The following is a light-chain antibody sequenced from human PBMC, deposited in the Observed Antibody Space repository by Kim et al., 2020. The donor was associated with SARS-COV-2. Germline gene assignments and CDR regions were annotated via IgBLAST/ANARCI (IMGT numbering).Light chain of an antibody. V-gene: IGKV1-39*01. Sequence: IQMTQSLSSLSASVGDTVTITCRASQTIRDYLNWYQQTPGKAPKLLISAVSTLQSGVPSRFSGTVSGTDFTLAIRTLQPEDFATYYCQQGFSSPNTFGQGTKLEI. J-gene: IGKJ2*01. CDR1: QTIRDY. CDR2: AVS. CDR3: QQGFSSPNT.